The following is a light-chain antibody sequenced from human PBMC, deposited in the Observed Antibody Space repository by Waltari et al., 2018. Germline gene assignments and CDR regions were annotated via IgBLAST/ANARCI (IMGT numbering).Light chain of an antibody. CDR1: TSNMGNDY. J-gene: IGLJ2*01. Sequence: QSVLTQPHSVSAAPGQKVTIPCSVGTSNMGNDYVSWYYHLPAAAPKLLIYDKHKRPSGIPDRFSASKSGTSATLGITGLQIGDEADYYCATWDNSLTDVVFGGGTKLTVL. CDR2: DKH. CDR3: ATWDNSLTDVV. V-gene: IGLV1-51*01.